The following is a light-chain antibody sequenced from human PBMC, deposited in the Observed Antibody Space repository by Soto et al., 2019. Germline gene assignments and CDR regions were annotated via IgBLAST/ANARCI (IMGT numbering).Light chain of an antibody. CDR1: SSDVGGYNF. CDR2: DVS. CDR3: RSYAGSNTR. J-gene: IGLJ1*01. V-gene: IGLV2-8*01. Sequence: QSALTQPPSASGSPGQSVTISCTGTSSDVGGYNFVSWYQQHPGKAPKLMIFDVSKRPSGVPDRFSGSKSGNTASLTVSGLQAEDEAHYYCRSYAGSNTRFGTGTKLTVL.